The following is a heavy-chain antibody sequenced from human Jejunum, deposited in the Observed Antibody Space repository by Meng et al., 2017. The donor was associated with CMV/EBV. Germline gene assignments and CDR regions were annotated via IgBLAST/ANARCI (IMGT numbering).Heavy chain of an antibody. V-gene: IGHV3-21*01. J-gene: IGHJ6*02. CDR1: S. CDR2: ISSSSSYI. CDR3: ARLSGGYCSSTSCYYYYGTDV. D-gene: IGHD2-2*01. Sequence: SMNWVRQAPGKGLEWVSSISSSSSYIYYADSVKGRFTISRDNAKNSLYLQMNSLRAEDTAVYYCARLSGGYCSSTSCYYYYGTDVWGQGTTVTVSS.